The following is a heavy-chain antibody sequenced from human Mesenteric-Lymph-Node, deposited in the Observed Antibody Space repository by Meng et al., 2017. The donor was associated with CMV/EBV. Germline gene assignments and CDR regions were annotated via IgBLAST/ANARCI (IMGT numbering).Heavy chain of an antibody. CDR3: ARHQRWLKSEGGFNY. CDR2: INHSGST. CDR1: GGSFSGYY. D-gene: IGHD4-23*01. J-gene: IGHJ4*02. V-gene: IGHV4-34*01. Sequence: LQRWGAGLLQPSETLPLTCAVYGGSFSGYYWSWIRQPPGKGLEWIGEINHSGSTNYNPSLKSRVTISVDTSKNQFSLKLSSVTAADTAVYYCARHQRWLKSEGGFNYWGQGTLVTVSS.